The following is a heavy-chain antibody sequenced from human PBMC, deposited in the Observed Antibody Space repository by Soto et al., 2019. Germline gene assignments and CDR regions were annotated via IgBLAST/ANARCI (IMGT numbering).Heavy chain of an antibody. J-gene: IGHJ6*02. D-gene: IGHD1-1*01. V-gene: IGHV3-30-3*01. CDR3: ARVTPGNNLYYFSGLDF. CDR1: GFTFDTYG. CDR2: ISYEGSNT. Sequence: GGSLRLSCVASGFTFDTYGIHWVRQAPGKGLQWVALISYEGSNTYYADSVRGRFTISRDNSKNTLYLQMNTLRPEDTGVYYCARVTPGNNLYYFSGLDFWGQGTSVTVSS.